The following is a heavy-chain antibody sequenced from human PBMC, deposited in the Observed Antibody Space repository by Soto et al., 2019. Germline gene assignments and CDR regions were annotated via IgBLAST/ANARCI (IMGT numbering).Heavy chain of an antibody. J-gene: IGHJ6*02. CDR1: GFTFSSYG. V-gene: IGHV3-33*01. CDR3: ARVNHTDSSGCYGMDV. D-gene: IGHD3-22*01. CDR2: IWYDGSNK. Sequence: QVQLVESGGGVVQPGRSLRLSCAASGFTFSSYGMHWVRQAPGKGLEWVAVIWYDGSNKYYADSVKGRFTISRDNSKNXLYLQMNRLRAEDTAVYYCARVNHTDSSGCYGMDVWGQGTTVTVSS.